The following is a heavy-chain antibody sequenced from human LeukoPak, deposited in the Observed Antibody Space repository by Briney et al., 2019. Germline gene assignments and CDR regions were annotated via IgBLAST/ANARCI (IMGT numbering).Heavy chain of an antibody. CDR3: AKAPTSAVAGIDY. D-gene: IGHD6-19*01. CDR2: ISWNSGSI. J-gene: IGHJ4*02. Sequence: GRSQRLSCAASGFTFDDYAMHWVRQAPGKGLEGVSGISWNSGSIGYADSVKGRFTISRDNAKNSLYLQMNSLRAEDMALYYCAKAPTSAVAGIDYWGQGTLVTVSS. CDR1: GFTFDDYA. V-gene: IGHV3-9*03.